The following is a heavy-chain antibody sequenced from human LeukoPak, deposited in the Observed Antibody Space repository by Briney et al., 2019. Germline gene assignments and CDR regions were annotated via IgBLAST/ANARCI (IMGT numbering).Heavy chain of an antibody. CDR1: GFTVSSNY. CDR2: ISGSGGST. D-gene: IGHD6-19*01. Sequence: GGSLRLSCAASGFTVSSNYMSWVRQAPGKGLEWVSVISGSGGSTYYADSVKGRFTISRDNAKNSLYLQMNSLRAEDTAVYYCAAVDYWGQGTLVTVSS. CDR3: AAVDY. J-gene: IGHJ4*02. V-gene: IGHV3-23*01.